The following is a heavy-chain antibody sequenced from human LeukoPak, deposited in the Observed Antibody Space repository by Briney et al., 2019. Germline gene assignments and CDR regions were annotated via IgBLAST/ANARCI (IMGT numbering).Heavy chain of an antibody. D-gene: IGHD3-22*01. CDR3: AKALGYYDSSGYLNFDS. V-gene: IGHV3-23*01. J-gene: IGHJ4*02. Sequence: GGSLRLSCAASGFTFSNYVMNWVRQAPGKGLEWVSGISGNGGSTYYADSAKGRFTLSRDNSKNTLDLQMSSLRAEDTAVYYCAKALGYYDSSGYLNFDSWGQGTLVTVSS. CDR2: ISGNGGST. CDR1: GFTFSNYV.